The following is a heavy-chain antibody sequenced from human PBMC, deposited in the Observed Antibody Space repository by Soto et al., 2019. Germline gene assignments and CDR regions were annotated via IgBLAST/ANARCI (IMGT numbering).Heavy chain of an antibody. CDR3: AKAYFVWSSEQPYYFDY. J-gene: IGHJ4*02. D-gene: IGHD3-16*01. V-gene: IGHV3-23*01. CDR1: GFTYSNYV. CDR2: ISGGGGRS. Sequence: EVQLLDSGGGLVQPGGSLRLSCAASGFTYSNYVMTWVRQGPGKGLKWVSGISGGGGRSYYADSVKGRFTFSRDNSKSTLYLQMNSLRAEDTAVYYCAKAYFVWSSEQPYYFDYWGQGTLVTVSS.